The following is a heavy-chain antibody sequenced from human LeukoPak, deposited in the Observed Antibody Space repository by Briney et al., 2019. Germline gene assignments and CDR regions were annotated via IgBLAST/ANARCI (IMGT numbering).Heavy chain of an antibody. CDR3: VKVFWSGYYDY. CDR1: GFTFSTYA. D-gene: IGHD3-3*01. CDR2: ISANGDNT. V-gene: IGHV3-64D*09. J-gene: IGHJ4*02. Sequence: PGGSLRLSCSASGFTFSTYAMHWVRQAPGKGLEYVSAISANGDNTYYADSVKGRFSISRDNSKNTLYLQMSSLRAEDTAVFYFVKVFWSGYYDYWGQGTLVTVSS.